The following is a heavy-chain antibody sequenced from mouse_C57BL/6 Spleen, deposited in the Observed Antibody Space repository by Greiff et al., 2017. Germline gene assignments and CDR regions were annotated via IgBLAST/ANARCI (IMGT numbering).Heavy chain of an antibody. CDR1: GYAFSSSW. CDR3: ARDELTGTNFDV. J-gene: IGHJ1*03. Sequence: QVQLKQSGPELVKPGASVKISCKASGYAFSSSWMNWVKQRPGKGLEWIGRIYPGDGDTNYNGKFKGKATLTADKSSSTAYMQLSSLTSEDSAVYFCARDELTGTNFDVWGTGTTVTVSS. CDR2: IYPGDGDT. D-gene: IGHD4-1*01. V-gene: IGHV1-82*01.